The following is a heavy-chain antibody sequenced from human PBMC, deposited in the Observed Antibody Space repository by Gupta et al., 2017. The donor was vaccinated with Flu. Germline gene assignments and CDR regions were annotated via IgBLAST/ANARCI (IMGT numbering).Heavy chain of an antibody. V-gene: IGHV3-30-3*01. CDR1: GFTLSSFV. D-gene: IGHD3-22*01. J-gene: IGHJ2*01. Sequence: QVQLVESGGGVVRPGGSLRLSCAASGFTLSSFVMHWVRQAPGKGLEWVALMSYDGNTKYVADSVKGRFTISRDNSKNTLYLQMNSLKIDDTAVYYSARDQSSQLLQSGYFDLWGRGALVTVSS. CDR3: ARDQSSQLLQSGYFDL. CDR2: MSYDGNTK.